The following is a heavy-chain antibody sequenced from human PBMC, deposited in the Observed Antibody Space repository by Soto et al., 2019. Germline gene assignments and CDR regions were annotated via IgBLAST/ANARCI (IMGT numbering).Heavy chain of an antibody. J-gene: IGHJ4*02. V-gene: IGHV4-30-2*01. CDR1: GGAISSGGYS. D-gene: IGHD2-21*02. CDR2: IYHSGST. CDR3: AKDDFTDRGDDYFDY. Sequence: SETLSLTCSVSGGAISSGGYSCSWIRQPLGKGLEWIGYIYHSGSTYYNPSLKSRVTISVDRSKNQFSLKLSSVTAADTAVYYCAKDDFTDRGDDYFDYWGPGTLVTVSS.